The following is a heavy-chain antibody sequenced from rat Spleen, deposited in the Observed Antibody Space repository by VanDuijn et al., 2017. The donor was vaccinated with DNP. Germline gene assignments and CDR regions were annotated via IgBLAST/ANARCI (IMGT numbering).Heavy chain of an antibody. CDR1: GFTFSHYV. D-gene: IGHD1-12*02. Sequence: EVQLVNSGGGLVQPGRSLKLSCAASGFTFSHYVIHWIRQAPTKGLEWVASITNSGGSTYYRDSVKGRFSISRDNAKSTLYLQMNSLRSEDMATYYCARWGGDYFDYWGQGVMVTVSS. CDR2: ITNSGGST. J-gene: IGHJ2*01. V-gene: IGHV5-19*01. CDR3: ARWGGDYFDY.